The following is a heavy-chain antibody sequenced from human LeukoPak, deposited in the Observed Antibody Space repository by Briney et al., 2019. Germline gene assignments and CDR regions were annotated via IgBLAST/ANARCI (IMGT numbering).Heavy chain of an antibody. D-gene: IGHD5-18*01. V-gene: IGHV1-2*04. J-gene: IGHJ4*02. CDR2: INPNSGGT. Sequence: ASVKVSCKASGYTFTGYYMHWVRQAPGQGLEWMGWINPNSGGTNYAQKFQGWLTMTRDTSISTAYMELSRLRSDDTAVYYCARGWPDTAWFDYWGQGTLVTVSS. CDR1: GYTFTGYY. CDR3: ARGWPDTAWFDY.